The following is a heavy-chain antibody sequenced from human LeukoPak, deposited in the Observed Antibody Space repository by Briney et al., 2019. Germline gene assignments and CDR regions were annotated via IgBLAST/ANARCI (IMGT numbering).Heavy chain of an antibody. D-gene: IGHD2-2*01. Sequence: PGGSLRLSCAASGFTFSSYAMHWVRQASGKGLEWVGRIRSKANSYATAYAASVKGRFTISRDDSKNTAYLQMNSLKTEDTAVYYCTSPVVPADWGQGTLVTVSS. CDR1: GFTFSSYA. J-gene: IGHJ4*02. V-gene: IGHV3-73*01. CDR2: IRSKANSYAT. CDR3: TSPVVPAD.